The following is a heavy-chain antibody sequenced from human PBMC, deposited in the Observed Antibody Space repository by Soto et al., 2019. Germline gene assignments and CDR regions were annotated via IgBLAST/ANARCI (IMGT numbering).Heavy chain of an antibody. CDR1: GYTFTSYG. J-gene: IGHJ6*02. V-gene: IGHV1-18*01. Sequence: QVQLVQSGAEVKKPGASVKVSCKASGYTFTSYGISWVRQAPGQGLEWMGWISAYNGNTNYAQKLQGRVTMTTDTSTSTAYMELRSLRSDDTAVYYCARRGYCGGDCYPPYYYYYGMDVWGQGTTVTVSS. D-gene: IGHD2-21*02. CDR2: ISAYNGNT. CDR3: ARRGYCGGDCYPPYYYYYGMDV.